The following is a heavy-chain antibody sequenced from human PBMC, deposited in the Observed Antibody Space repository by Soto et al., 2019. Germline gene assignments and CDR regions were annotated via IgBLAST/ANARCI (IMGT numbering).Heavy chain of an antibody. CDR2: ITDSGGDA. V-gene: IGHV3-23*01. D-gene: IGHD4-17*01. CDR1: GITFGSRA. Sequence: PGGSLRLSCVASGITFGSRAMSWVRQAPGEGLEWVSTITDSGGDAKYADSVRGRFTISRDNSKDTLYLQMDSLRAEDTAVYYCRPGHYAERWGQGTLVTVSS. J-gene: IGHJ4*02. CDR3: RPGHYAER.